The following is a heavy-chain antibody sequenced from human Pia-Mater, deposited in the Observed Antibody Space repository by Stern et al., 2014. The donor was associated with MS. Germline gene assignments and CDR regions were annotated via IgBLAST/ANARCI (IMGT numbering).Heavy chain of an antibody. D-gene: IGHD3-9*01. CDR3: ARDGRHTDNYGLDV. CDR1: GGTFNVYA. CDR2: IIPIFGTA. J-gene: IGHJ6*02. Sequence: VQLVESGAEVKKPGSSVKVSCKASGGTFNVYAINWLRQAPGQGLEWMGGIIPIFGTANYAQKFQGRVTITADESTRTSSMQLSSLRYDDTAVYYCARDGRHTDNYGLDVWGQETTVTVSS. V-gene: IGHV1-69*01.